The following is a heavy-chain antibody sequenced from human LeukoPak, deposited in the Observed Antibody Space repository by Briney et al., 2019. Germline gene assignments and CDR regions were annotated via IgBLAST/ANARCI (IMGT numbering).Heavy chain of an antibody. Sequence: GGSLRLSCAASGFTFGDYGMSWVREAPGKGLEWVSGISWNSGSIGYADSVKGRFTISRDNAKNSLYLQMNSLRAEDTALYYCAKGSPFLATTAFDYWGQGTLVTVSS. V-gene: IGHV3-9*01. CDR3: AKGSPFLATTAFDY. CDR2: ISWNSGSI. J-gene: IGHJ4*02. D-gene: IGHD4-17*01. CDR1: GFTFGDYG.